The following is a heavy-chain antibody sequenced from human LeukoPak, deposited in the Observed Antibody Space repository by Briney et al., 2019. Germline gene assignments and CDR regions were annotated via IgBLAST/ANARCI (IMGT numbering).Heavy chain of an antibody. CDR2: IYTTGST. V-gene: IGHV4-4*07. CDR3: ARHCRYGGLDY. CDR1: GGSIGTDY. Sequence: SETLSLTCTVSGGSIGTDYWSWIRQPAGKGLEWIGRIYTTGSTNYNPSLMNRITMSVDTSKNQFSLKLSSVTAADTAVYYCARHCRYGGLDYWGQGALVTVSS. D-gene: IGHD2-15*01. J-gene: IGHJ4*02.